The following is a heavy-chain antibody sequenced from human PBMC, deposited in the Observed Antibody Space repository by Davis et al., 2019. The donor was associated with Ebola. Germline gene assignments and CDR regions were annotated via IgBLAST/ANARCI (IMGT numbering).Heavy chain of an antibody. CDR1: GFTFSSYA. CDR3: ARELGYFDY. J-gene: IGHJ4*02. CDR2: ISYDGSNK. D-gene: IGHD3-16*01. V-gene: IGHV3-30-3*01. Sequence: GESLKISCAASGFTFSSYAMHWVRQAPGKGLEWVAVISYDGSNKYYADSVKGRFTISRDNSKNTLYLQMNSLRAEDTAVYYCARELGYFDYWSQGTLVTVSS.